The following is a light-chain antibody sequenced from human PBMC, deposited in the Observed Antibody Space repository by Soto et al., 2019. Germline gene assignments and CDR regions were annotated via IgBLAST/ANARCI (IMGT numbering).Light chain of an antibody. CDR2: TAS. J-gene: IGKJ1*01. V-gene: IGKV1-39*01. CDR3: HQTYITPWT. CDR1: QSITIY. Sequence: DIQMTQSPSSLSASVGDRVSITCRASQSITIYLNWYQQKPGKAPKLLIYTASSLQSGVPSKFSGSGSGTDFTLTISSLQPEDFATYYWHQTYITPWTFGQGTKVEIK.